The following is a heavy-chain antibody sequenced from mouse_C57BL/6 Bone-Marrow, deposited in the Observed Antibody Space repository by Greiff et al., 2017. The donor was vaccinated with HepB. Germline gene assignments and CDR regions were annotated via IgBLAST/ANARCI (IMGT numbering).Heavy chain of an antibody. J-gene: IGHJ2*01. CDR1: GFTFSSYA. CDR2: ISDGGSYT. V-gene: IGHV5-4*01. D-gene: IGHD3-2*02. Sequence: LVESGGGLVKPGGSLKLSCAASGFTFSSYAMSWVRQTPEKRLEWVATISDGGSYTYYPDNVKGRFTISRDNAKNNLYLQMSHLKSEDTAMYYCARDGTAQATDYFDYWGQGTTLTVSS. CDR3: ARDGTAQATDYFDY.